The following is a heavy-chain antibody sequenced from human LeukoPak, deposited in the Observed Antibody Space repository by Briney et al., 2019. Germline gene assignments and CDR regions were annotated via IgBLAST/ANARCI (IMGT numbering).Heavy chain of an antibody. CDR3: AELGITMIGGV. CDR2: ICSSGSTI. J-gene: IGHJ6*04. D-gene: IGHD3-10*02. V-gene: IGHV3-48*03. CDR1: GITFSIYA. Sequence: GGSLRLSCAASGITFSIYARSWVRQAPGKGLEWVSAICSSGSTIYYADSVKGRFTISRDNAKNSLYLQMNSLRAEDTAVYYCAELGITMIGGVWGKGTTVTISS.